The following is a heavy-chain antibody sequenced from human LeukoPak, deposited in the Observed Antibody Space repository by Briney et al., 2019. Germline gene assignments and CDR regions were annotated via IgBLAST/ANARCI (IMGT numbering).Heavy chain of an antibody. CDR1: GGSVSSNY. CDR2: VSYTGRT. Sequence: SETLSLTCSVSGGSVSSNYWTWIRQSPGKGLEYIGHVSYTGRTRYNPSLQRRLTISLDTSNNHFSLQLTSVSAADTAVYYCARLLDFDNSGAPDIFDIWCQGTMVTVSS. J-gene: IGHJ3*02. CDR3: ARLLDFDNSGAPDIFDI. V-gene: IGHV4-59*02. D-gene: IGHD3-22*01.